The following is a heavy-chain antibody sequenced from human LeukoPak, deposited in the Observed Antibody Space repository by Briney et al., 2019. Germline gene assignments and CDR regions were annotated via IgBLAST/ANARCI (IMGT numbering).Heavy chain of an antibody. CDR3: ARDLDYYGSGSYYLDY. Sequence: GGSLRLSCAASGFTFSSYSMNWVRQAPGKGLEWVSYISSSSSTIYYADSVKGRFTISRDNAKNSLYLQMNSLRAEDTAVYYCARDLDYYGSGSYYLDYWGQGTLVTVSS. V-gene: IGHV3-48*04. J-gene: IGHJ4*02. CDR1: GFTFSSYS. D-gene: IGHD3-10*01. CDR2: ISSSSSTI.